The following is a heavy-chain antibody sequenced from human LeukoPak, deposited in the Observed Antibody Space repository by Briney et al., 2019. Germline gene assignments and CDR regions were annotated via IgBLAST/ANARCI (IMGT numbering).Heavy chain of an antibody. V-gene: IGHV3-23*01. J-gene: IGHJ4*02. Sequence: GGSLRLSXAASGFTFSSYAMSWVRQAPGKGLEWVSAISGSGGGTYYADSVKGRFTISRDNSKNTLFVQMNRLRAEDTAVYYCAIATQIQPSFLDYWGQGTLVTVSS. CDR2: ISGSGGGT. CDR1: GFTFSSYA. D-gene: IGHD1-1*01. CDR3: AIATQIQPSFLDY.